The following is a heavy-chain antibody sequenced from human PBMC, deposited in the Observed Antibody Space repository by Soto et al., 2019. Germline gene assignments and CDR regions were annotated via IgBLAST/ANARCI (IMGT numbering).Heavy chain of an antibody. D-gene: IGHD1-1*01. V-gene: IGHV1-69*13. CDR2: IIPIFGTA. J-gene: IGHJ3*02. CDR1: GGTFSSYA. CDR3: ARDKIKAPTGTEPDAFDI. Sequence: GASVKVSCKASGGTFSSYAISWVRQAPGQGLEWMEGIIPIFGTANYAQKFQGRVTITADESTSTAYMELSSLRSEDTAVYYCARDKIKAPTGTEPDAFDIWGQGTMVTVSS.